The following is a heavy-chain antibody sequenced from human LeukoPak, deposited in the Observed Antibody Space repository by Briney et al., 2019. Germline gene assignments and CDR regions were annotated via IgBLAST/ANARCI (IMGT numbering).Heavy chain of an antibody. V-gene: IGHV4-34*01. D-gene: IGHD6-13*01. CDR2: INHSGST. CDR3: ARRTAAAGRIDY. Sequence: NPSETLSLTCAVYGGSFSGYYWSWIRQPPGKGLEWIGEINHSGSTNYNPSLKSRVTISVDTSKNQFSLKLSSVTAADTAVYYCARRTAAAGRIDYWGQGTLVTVSS. CDR1: GGSFSGYY. J-gene: IGHJ4*02.